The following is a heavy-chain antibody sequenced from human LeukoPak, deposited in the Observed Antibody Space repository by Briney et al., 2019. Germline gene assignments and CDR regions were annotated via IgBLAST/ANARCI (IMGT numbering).Heavy chain of an antibody. J-gene: IGHJ4*02. V-gene: IGHV4-4*09. CDR3: AAGPWELDF. D-gene: IGHD1-26*01. CDR1: GVSINTYY. CDR2: IYNGGNT. Sequence: PSETLSLTWTVSGVSINTYYASWIRQAPGKGLEFIGFIYNGGNTNYNPSLKSRATISVDTSNNQFSLRLTSVTAADTAMYYCAAGPWELDFWGQGTLVTVSS.